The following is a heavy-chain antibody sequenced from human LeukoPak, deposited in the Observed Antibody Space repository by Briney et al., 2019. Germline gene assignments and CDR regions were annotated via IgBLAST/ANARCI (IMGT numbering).Heavy chain of an antibody. CDR3: ARVVPNYDFWSGYYTGYYFDY. CDR1: GFTFSSYS. V-gene: IGHV3-21*01. Sequence: SGGSLRLSCAASGFTFSSYSMNWVRQAPGKGLEWVSSVSSSSSYIYYADSVKGRFTISRDNARNSLYLQMNSLRAEDTAVYYCARVVPNYDFWSGYYTGYYFDYWGQGTLVTVSS. D-gene: IGHD3-3*01. CDR2: VSSSSSYI. J-gene: IGHJ4*02.